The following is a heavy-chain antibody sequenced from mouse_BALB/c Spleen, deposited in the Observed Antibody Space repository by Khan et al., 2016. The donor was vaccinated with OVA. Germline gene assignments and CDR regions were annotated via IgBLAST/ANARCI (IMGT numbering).Heavy chain of an antibody. D-gene: IGHD2-2*01. CDR2: IFPGSVST. J-gene: IGHJ3*01. V-gene: IGHV1-9*01. Sequence: QVQLQQSGGDLMKPGASVKISCKATGYTFSSYWIEWVKQRPGHGLEWIGQIFPGSVSTTYNEKFKGKATFTADTSSNTAYMQLSSLTSEDSAVECCARGGYGGFAYWGQGTLVTVSA. CDR1: GYTFSSYW. CDR3: ARGGYGGFAY.